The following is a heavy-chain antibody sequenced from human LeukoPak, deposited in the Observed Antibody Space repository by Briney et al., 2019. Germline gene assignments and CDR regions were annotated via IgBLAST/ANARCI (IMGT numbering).Heavy chain of an antibody. CDR3: ARFLWFGGPFDP. J-gene: IGHJ5*02. Sequence: SETLSLTCTVSGGSVSRDSHYWNWIQQPPGKGLEWIGCISYSGSTNYKSSLKSRVTISVDTSKNQFSLKLSSVTAADTAVYYCARFLWFGGPFDPWGQGTLVTVSS. D-gene: IGHD3-10*01. CDR1: GGSVSRDSHY. CDR2: ISYSGST. V-gene: IGHV4-61*01.